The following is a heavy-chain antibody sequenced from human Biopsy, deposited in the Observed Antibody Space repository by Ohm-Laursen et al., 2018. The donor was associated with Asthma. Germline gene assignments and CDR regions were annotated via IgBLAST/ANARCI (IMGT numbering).Heavy chain of an antibody. V-gene: IGHV1-69*13. Sequence: GASVKVSCKSLGGTFNTYVIGWVQQAPGQGLEWMGGINSVFGTTTYPQKFQDRVTITADDSTSTVYMELSSLRSEDTAVYYCARKAGSCISRTCYSLDFWGQGTLVTVSP. CDR3: ARKAGSCISRTCYSLDF. J-gene: IGHJ4*02. CDR2: INSVFGTT. CDR1: GGTFNTYV. D-gene: IGHD2-2*01.